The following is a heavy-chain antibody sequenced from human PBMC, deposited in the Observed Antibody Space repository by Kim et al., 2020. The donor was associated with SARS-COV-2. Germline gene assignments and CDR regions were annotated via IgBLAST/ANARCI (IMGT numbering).Heavy chain of an antibody. Sequence: NSAQKFQGRVTMTADESTSTAYMELSSLGSEDTAVYYCATSRHSSSSTDYWGQGTLVTVSS. CDR3: ATSRHSSSSTDY. D-gene: IGHD6-6*01. J-gene: IGHJ4*02. V-gene: IGHV1-69*01.